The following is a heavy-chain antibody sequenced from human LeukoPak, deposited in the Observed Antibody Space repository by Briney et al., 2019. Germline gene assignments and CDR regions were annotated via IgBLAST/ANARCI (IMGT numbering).Heavy chain of an antibody. V-gene: IGHV3-66*01. CDR2: IYSGGST. Sequence: TGGSLRLSFAAPEFTFSSNSMNWVRQAPGKGLEWVSVIYSGGSTYYADSVKGRFTISRDNSKNTLYLQMNSLRAEDTAVYYCAGGARRQQPFDYWGQGTLVTVSS. CDR3: AGGARRQQPFDY. CDR1: EFTFSSNS. J-gene: IGHJ4*02. D-gene: IGHD6-13*01.